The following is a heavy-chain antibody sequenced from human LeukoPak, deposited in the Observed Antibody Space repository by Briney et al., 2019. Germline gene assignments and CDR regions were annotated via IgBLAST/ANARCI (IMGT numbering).Heavy chain of an antibody. CDR2: INYGDSTI. D-gene: IGHD6-13*01. Sequence: PGGSLRLSCAASGFTFSSYEMNWVRQAPGKGLEWVSYINYGDSTIYYADSVKGRFTISRDNAENSLYLQMNSLRAEDTAVYYCAREGGGMAAFDYWSQGTLVTVSS. CDR3: AREGGGMAAFDY. CDR1: GFTFSSYE. J-gene: IGHJ4*02. V-gene: IGHV3-48*03.